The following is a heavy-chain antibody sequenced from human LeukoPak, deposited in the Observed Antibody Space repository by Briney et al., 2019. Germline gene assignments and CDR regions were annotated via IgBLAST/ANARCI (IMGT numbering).Heavy chain of an antibody. CDR3: ARAPIEYNWFDP. CDR1: GGSISSGGYY. D-gene: IGHD2/OR15-2a*01. Sequence: SQTLSLTCTVSGGSISSGGYYWSWIRQHPGKGLEWIGYIYYSGSTYYNPSLKSRVTISVDTSKNQFSLKLSSVTAADTAVYYCARAPIEYNWFDPWGQGTLVTVSS. CDR2: IYYSGST. V-gene: IGHV4-31*03. J-gene: IGHJ5*02.